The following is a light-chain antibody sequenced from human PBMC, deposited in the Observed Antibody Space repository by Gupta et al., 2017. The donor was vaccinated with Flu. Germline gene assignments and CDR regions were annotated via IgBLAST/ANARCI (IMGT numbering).Light chain of an antibody. CDR2: EGS. Sequence: QSALTQPASVSGSPGQSITISCTGIRSDVGSYNLVSWYQHNPGKAPKLMIYEGSKRPSGGSNRFSASKSGNTASLTISGLQAEDEADYYCSSHAGGSTLVFGGGTKLTVL. CDR3: SSHAGGSTLV. J-gene: IGLJ2*01. V-gene: IGLV2-23*01. CDR1: RSDVGSYNL.